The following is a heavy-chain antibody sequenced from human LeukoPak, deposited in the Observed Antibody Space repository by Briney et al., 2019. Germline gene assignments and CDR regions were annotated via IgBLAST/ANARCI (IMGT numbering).Heavy chain of an antibody. J-gene: IGHJ4*02. D-gene: IGHD3-10*01. CDR1: GGSISSYY. V-gene: IGHV4-59*01. CDR2: IYYSGST. Sequence: PSETLSLTCTVSGGSISSYYWSWIRQPPGKGPEWIGYIYYSGSTNYNPSLKSRVTISVDTSKNQFSLKLSSVTAADTAVYYCARDLPIVIWGQGTLVTVSS. CDR3: ARDLPIVI.